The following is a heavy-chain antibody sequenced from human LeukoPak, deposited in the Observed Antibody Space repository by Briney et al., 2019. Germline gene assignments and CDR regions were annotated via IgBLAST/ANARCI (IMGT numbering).Heavy chain of an antibody. Sequence: QPGASLRLSCAASGFTFSSYAMSWVRPAPGKGLEWVSAISGSGGSTYYADSVKGRFTISRDNSKNTLYLQMNSLRAEDTAVYYCAKAHWSGYFPNWFDPWGQGTLVTVSS. CDR3: AKAHWSGYFPNWFDP. V-gene: IGHV3-23*01. CDR2: ISGSGGST. D-gene: IGHD3-3*01. CDR1: GFTFSSYA. J-gene: IGHJ5*02.